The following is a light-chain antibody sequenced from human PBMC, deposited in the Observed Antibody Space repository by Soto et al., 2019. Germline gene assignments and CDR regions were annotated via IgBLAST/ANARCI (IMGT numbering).Light chain of an antibody. J-gene: IGKJ4*01. V-gene: IGKV1-5*03. CDR1: QSISSW. CDR3: QQYNIYSSLT. CDR2: KAS. Sequence: DIQMTQSPSTLSASVGDRVTITCRASQSISSWLAWYQQKPGKAPKLLIYKASSLESGVPSRFSGSGTGTAFTLTISSLQPDDFATYYRQQYNIYSSLTFGGGPKVEIK.